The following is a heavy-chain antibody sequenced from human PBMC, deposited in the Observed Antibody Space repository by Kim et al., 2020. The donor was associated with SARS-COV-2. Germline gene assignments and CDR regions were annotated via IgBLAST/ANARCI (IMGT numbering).Heavy chain of an antibody. Sequence: GESLKISCKGSGYSFTSYWIGWVRQMPGKGLEWMGIIYPGDSDTRYSPSFQGQVTIPADKSISTAYLQWSSLKASDTAMYYCARLRRGVLRYFDGFDYWGQGTLVTVSS. J-gene: IGHJ4*02. D-gene: IGHD3-9*01. CDR2: IYPGDSDT. CDR3: ARLRRGVLRYFDGFDY. V-gene: IGHV5-51*01. CDR1: GYSFTSYW.